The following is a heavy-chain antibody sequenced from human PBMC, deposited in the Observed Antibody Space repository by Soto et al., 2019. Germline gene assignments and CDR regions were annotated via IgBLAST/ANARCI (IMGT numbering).Heavy chain of an antibody. J-gene: IGHJ4*02. V-gene: IGHV4-30-4*01. CDR2: IFYTGST. Sequence: SETLSLTCSVSGGTINSGDYFWSWIRQPPGKGLEWIGSIFYTGSTYYSPSLKSRASMSMDTFKNLFSLRLGSLTAADTAVYFCARVKATLYRDYYFDYWGQGTLVTVSS. D-gene: IGHD5-12*01. CDR1: GGTINSGDYF. CDR3: ARVKATLYRDYYFDY.